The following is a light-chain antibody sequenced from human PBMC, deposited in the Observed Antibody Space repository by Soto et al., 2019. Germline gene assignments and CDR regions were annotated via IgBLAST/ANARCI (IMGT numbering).Light chain of an antibody. CDR2: GVS. J-gene: IGKJ3*01. Sequence: IVLTQSPGTLSLSPGETATLSCRASQSVSSGYLAWYQQKPGQAPRVLIFGVSSRAIGVPNRFRGSGSGTDFTLTISSLEPEDFAVYYCQQYGSSPVFGPGTKVDIK. CDR3: QQYGSSPV. V-gene: IGKV3-20*01. CDR1: QSVSSGY.